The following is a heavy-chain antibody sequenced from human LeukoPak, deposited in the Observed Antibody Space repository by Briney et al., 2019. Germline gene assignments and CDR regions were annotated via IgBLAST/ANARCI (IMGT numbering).Heavy chain of an antibody. D-gene: IGHD3-3*02. CDR1: GGSISSSSYY. V-gene: IGHV4-39*01. J-gene: IGHJ4*02. Sequence: SETLSLTCTVSGGSISSSSYYWGWIRQPAGKGLEWIGRIYTTGSTNYNPSVKSRVTISVDTSKKQFSLKVTSLTAADTAVYFCARHAPVSPPIRAFDSWGRGTPVTVSS. CDR2: IYTTGST. CDR3: ARHAPVSPPIRAFDS.